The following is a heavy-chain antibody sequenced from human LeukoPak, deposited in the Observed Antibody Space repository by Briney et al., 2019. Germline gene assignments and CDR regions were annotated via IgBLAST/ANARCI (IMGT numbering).Heavy chain of an antibody. CDR1: GGTFSSYA. D-gene: IGHD3-22*01. V-gene: IGHV1-69*05. Sequence: SVKVSCKASGGTFSSYAISWVRQAPGQGLEWMGRIIPIFGTANYAQKFQGRVTITTDESTSTAYMELSSLKFEDKAVYYWARTLWGPITMIVHWGQGTLVTVSS. J-gene: IGHJ4*02. CDR3: ARTLWGPITMIVH. CDR2: IIPIFGTA.